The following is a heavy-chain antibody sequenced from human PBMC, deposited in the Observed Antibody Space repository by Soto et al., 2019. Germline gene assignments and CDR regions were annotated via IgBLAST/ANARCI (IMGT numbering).Heavy chain of an antibody. CDR1: GYSFTSYW. D-gene: IGHD2-15*01. J-gene: IGHJ3*02. CDR2: IDPSDSYT. V-gene: IGHV5-10-1*03. Sequence: EVQLVQSGAEVKKPGESLRISCKGSGYSFTSYWISWVRQMPGKGLEWMGRIDPSDSYTNYSPSFQGHVTISADKSISTAYLQWSSLKASDTAMYYCARPPPAFRGYCSGGSCRDAFDIWGQGTMVTVSS. CDR3: ARPPPAFRGYCSGGSCRDAFDI.